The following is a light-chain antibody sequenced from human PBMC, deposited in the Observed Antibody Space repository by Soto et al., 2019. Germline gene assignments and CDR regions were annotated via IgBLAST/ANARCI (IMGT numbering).Light chain of an antibody. CDR3: QQYGSSPLE. CDR2: GAS. Sequence: EIVLTQSPGTLSLSPGERATLSCRASQSVSSSYLAWYQQKPGQAPRLLIYGASSRATGIPGRVSGSGSGTDFTLTISRLDPEDFAVYYCQQYGSSPLEFRQGTKVEIK. CDR1: QSVSSSY. V-gene: IGKV3-20*01. J-gene: IGKJ1*01.